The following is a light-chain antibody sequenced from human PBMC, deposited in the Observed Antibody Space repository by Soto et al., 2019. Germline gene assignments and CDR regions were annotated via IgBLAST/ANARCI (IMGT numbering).Light chain of an antibody. Sequence: EIVLTQSPGTLSLSTGERATLSCRASQSVSSNYLAWYQQKPGQPPRLLIYGASSRATGIPDRFSGSGSGTDFTLTISRLEPEDFAVYYCQQYGSSPRMFGQGTKVDIK. CDR1: QSVSSNY. CDR3: QQYGSSPRM. J-gene: IGKJ1*01. CDR2: GAS. V-gene: IGKV3-20*01.